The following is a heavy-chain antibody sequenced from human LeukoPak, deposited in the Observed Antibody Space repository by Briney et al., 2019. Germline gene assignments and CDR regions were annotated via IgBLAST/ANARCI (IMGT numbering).Heavy chain of an antibody. V-gene: IGHV3-48*04. J-gene: IGHJ4*02. D-gene: IGHD1-26*01. CDR2: ISSSGSTI. Sequence: RPGGSLRLSCAASGFTFSSYSMNWVRQAPGKGLEWVSSISSSGSTIYYADSVKGRFTISRDNAKNSLYLQMNSLRAEDTAVYYCARDLGGATAYFDYWGQGTLVTVSS. CDR1: GFTFSSYS. CDR3: ARDLGGATAYFDY.